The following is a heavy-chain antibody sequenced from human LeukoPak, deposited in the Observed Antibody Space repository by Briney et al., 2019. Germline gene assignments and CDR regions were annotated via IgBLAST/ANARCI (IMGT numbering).Heavy chain of an antibody. V-gene: IGHV3-7*04. J-gene: IGHJ5*02. CDR1: GFTFNIFW. D-gene: IGHD3-10*01. CDR2: IKEDGSVK. CDR3: ARAPAGSGSWFDP. Sequence: GGSLRLSCAASGFTFNIFWMCWVRQAPGKGLEWVANIKEDGSVKYYVDSVKGRFTISRDNDKNSLYLQMNRLRAEDTAVYYCARAPAGSGSWFDPWGQGTLVTVSS.